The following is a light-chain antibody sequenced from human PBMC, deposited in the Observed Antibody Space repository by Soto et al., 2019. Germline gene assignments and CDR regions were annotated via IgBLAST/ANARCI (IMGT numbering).Light chain of an antibody. CDR3: QQRSNRLLT. J-gene: IGKJ4*01. Sequence: EIVLTQSPATLSLSPGERATLSCRASQSVSSLLAWYQQKPGQAPRLLIYDTSNRATDIPARFSGSGSGTDFTLTISSLEPEDFAVYYCQQRSNRLLTFGGGTKVEI. V-gene: IGKV3-11*01. CDR2: DTS. CDR1: QSVSSL.